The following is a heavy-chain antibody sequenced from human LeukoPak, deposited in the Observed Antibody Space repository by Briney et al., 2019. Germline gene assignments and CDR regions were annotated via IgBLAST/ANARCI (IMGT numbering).Heavy chain of an antibody. CDR2: ISWNSGSI. D-gene: IGHD3-3*01. CDR3: AKDTKKYEENWFDP. V-gene: IGHV3-9*01. J-gene: IGHJ5*02. Sequence: PGGSLRLSCAASGFSFDAYAMHWVRQAPGKGLEWVSGISWNSGSIDYADSVKGRFTISRDNAKNSLYLQMNSLRVEDTALYYCAKDTKKYEENWFDPWGQGTLVTVSS. CDR1: GFSFDAYA.